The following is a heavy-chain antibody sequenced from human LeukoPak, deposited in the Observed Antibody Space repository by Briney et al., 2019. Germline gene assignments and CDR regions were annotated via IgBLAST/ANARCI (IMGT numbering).Heavy chain of an antibody. V-gene: IGHV1-2*02. Sequence: ASVKVSCKASGYTFTGYYMHWVRQAPGHGLEWMGWINPNSGGTNYAQKFQGRVTMTRDTSISTAYMELSRLRSDDTAVYYCASTSDIVVVPANSGMDVWGQGTTVTVSS. CDR2: INPNSGGT. D-gene: IGHD2-2*01. CDR1: GYTFTGYY. CDR3: ASTSDIVVVPANSGMDV. J-gene: IGHJ6*02.